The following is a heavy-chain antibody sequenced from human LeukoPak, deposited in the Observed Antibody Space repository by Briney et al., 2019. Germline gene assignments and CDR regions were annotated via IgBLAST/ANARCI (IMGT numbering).Heavy chain of an antibody. V-gene: IGHV4-34*01. J-gene: IGHJ3*02. CDR2: INHSGST. D-gene: IGHD3-22*01. CDR1: GGSFSGYY. CDR3: ARGRGITMIVVVITSGAFDI. Sequence: MPSETLSLTCAVYGGSFSGYYWSWIRQPPGKGLEWIGEINHSGSTNYNPSLKSRVIISVDTSKNQFSLKLSSVTAADTAVYYCARGRGITMIVVVITSGAFDIWGQGTMVTVSS.